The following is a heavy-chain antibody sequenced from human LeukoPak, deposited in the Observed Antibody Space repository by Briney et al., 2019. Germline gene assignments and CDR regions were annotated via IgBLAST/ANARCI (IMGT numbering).Heavy chain of an antibody. V-gene: IGHV4-59*06. CDR2: IYYSGST. Sequence: SETLSLTCTVSGGSISSYYWSWIRQHPGKGLEWIGYIYYSGSTYYNPSLKSRVTISVDTSKNQFSLKLSSVTAADTAVYYCARGLMTTVTNGLDFDYWGQGTLVTVSS. CDR1: GGSISSYY. D-gene: IGHD4-11*01. J-gene: IGHJ4*02. CDR3: ARGLMTTVTNGLDFDY.